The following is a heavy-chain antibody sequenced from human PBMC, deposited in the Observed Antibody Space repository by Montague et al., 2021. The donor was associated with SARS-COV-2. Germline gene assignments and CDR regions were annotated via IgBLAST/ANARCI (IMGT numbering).Heavy chain of an antibody. J-gene: IGHJ2*01. CDR3: VRDGGDDKHDWWFDL. CDR1: GFNFPRYC. Sequence: SLRLSCAASGFNFPRYCMHWVRQSPGQGPEWVARICDGVRRISYADSVRDRFTVSRDDAKNTLSLLMNNLSGGDTAVYYCVRDGGDDKHDWWFDLWGRGTHVSVSS. D-gene: IGHD2-21*02. V-gene: IGHV3-74*01. CDR2: ICDGVRRI.